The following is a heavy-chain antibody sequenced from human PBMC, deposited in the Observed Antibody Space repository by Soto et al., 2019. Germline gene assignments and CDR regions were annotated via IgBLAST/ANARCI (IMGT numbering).Heavy chain of an antibody. CDR2: IANSGGST. J-gene: IGHJ4*02. CDR1: GFTFSTYA. Sequence: EVQLLESGGDLVQPGGSLRLSCAASGFTFSTYAMSWVRQAPGKGLEWVSAIANSGGSTFYTDSVRGRFTISRDNSKNTLYLQMNSLRAEDTAVYYCARRISASVRGWDYWGQGTLVTVSS. CDR3: ARRISASVRGWDY. D-gene: IGHD6-13*01. V-gene: IGHV3-23*01.